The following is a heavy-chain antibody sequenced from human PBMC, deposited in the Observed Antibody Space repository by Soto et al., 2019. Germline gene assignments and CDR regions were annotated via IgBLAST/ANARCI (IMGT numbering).Heavy chain of an antibody. Sequence: EVQLVESGGGLVQPGGSLKLSCAASGFTFSGSAMHWVRQASGKGLEWVGRIRSKANSYATAYAASVKGRFTISRDDSKNTAYLQMNSLKTEDTAVYYCTRLAGCVRGADAFDIWGQGTMVTVSS. J-gene: IGHJ3*02. CDR2: IRSKANSYAT. CDR3: TRLAGCVRGADAFDI. V-gene: IGHV3-73*02. CDR1: GFTFSGSA. D-gene: IGHD3-10*02.